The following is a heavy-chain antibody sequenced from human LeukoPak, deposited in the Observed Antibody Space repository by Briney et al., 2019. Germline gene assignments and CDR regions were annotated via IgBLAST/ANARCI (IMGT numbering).Heavy chain of an antibody. CDR1: GFTFSDYY. CDR3: AIWRGVIIPSTPPEPLWY. CDR2: ISSSGSTI. J-gene: IGHJ4*02. Sequence: GGSLRLSCAASGFTFSDYYMSWIRQAPGKGLEWVSYISSSGSTIYYADSVKGRFTISRDNAKNSLYLQMNSLRAEDTAVYYCAIWRGVIIPSTPPEPLWYWGQGTLVTVSS. V-gene: IGHV3-11*01. D-gene: IGHD3-10*01.